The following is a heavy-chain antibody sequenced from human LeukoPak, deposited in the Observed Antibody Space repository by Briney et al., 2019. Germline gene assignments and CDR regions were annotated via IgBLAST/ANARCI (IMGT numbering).Heavy chain of an antibody. V-gene: IGHV4-38-2*02. CDR1: GYSISSGYY. Sequence: SETLSLTCTVFGYSISSGYYWGWIRQPPGKGLEWLASIYHSGTIYYNPFLKSRVTISVGTSKNQFSLKLTSVTAADTAVYYCARGLGRQQLVSPFDYWGQGTLVTVSS. CDR3: ARGLGRQQLVSPFDY. CDR2: IYHSGTI. D-gene: IGHD6-13*01. J-gene: IGHJ4*02.